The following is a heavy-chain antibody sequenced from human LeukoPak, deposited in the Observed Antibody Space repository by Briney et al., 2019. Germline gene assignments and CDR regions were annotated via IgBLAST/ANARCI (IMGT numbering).Heavy chain of an antibody. D-gene: IGHD3-3*01. Sequence: GASVKVSCKASGYTFTGCYMHWVRQAPGQGLEWMGWINPNSGGTNYAQKFQGRVTMTRDTSISTAYMELSRLRSDDTAVYYCARDQRVLRFLEWLPHPWGQGTLVTVSS. CDR1: GYTFTGCY. J-gene: IGHJ5*02. CDR3: ARDQRVLRFLEWLPHP. V-gene: IGHV1-2*02. CDR2: INPNSGGT.